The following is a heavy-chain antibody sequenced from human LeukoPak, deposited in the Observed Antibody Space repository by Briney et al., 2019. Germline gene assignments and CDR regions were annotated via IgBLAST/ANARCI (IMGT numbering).Heavy chain of an antibody. J-gene: IGHJ5*02. CDR2: FYYNGVT. D-gene: IGHD3-16*01. V-gene: IGHV4-39*01. CDR3: VRRNYVSGRIDP. CDR1: GGSISTSDYS. Sequence: SETLSLTCTVSGGSISTSDYSWAWVRQPPGKGLEWIGDFYYNGVTSYSPSLKSRVTISVDTSRNQFSLNLTSVTAADTAVYYCVRRNYVSGRIDPWGQGTLVTVSS.